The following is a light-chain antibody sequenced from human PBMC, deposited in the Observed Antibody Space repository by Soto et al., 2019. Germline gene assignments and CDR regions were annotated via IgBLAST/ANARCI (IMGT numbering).Light chain of an antibody. J-gene: IGLJ3*02. V-gene: IGLV3-21*02. CDR1: NIGSKS. CDR3: QLWDSSSDHWV. Sequence: SYELTQPPSVSVAPGQTARITCGGNNIGSKSVHWYQQKPGQAPVLGVFDDSDRPSGIPERFSGANSGNTATLTISRVDAGDEADYYCQLWDSSSDHWVFGGGTKVTVL. CDR2: DDS.